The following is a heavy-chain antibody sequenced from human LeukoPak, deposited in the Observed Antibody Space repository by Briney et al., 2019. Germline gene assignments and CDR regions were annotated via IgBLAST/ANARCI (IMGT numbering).Heavy chain of an antibody. CDR2: FDPEDGET. CDR1: GYTLTELS. J-gene: IGHJ4*02. D-gene: IGHD3-10*01. Sequence: ASVKVSCKVSGYTLTELSMHWVRQAPGKGLEWMGGFDPEDGETIYAQKFQGRVTVTRDTSTSTVHMELSGLRSEDTAVYYCARDPLKRNYGLQPFDYWGQGTLVTVSS. V-gene: IGHV1-24*01. CDR3: ARDPLKRNYGLQPFDY.